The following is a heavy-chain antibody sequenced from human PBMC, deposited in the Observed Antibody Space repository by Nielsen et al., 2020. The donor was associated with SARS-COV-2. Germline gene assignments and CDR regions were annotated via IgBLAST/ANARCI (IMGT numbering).Heavy chain of an antibody. V-gene: IGHV4-61*01. CDR1: GGSVSSGSYY. CDR3: ARSDGSGTWPPYYYYMDV. CDR2: IYYSGST. Sequence: SETLSLTCTVSGGSVSSGSYYWSWIRQPPGKGLEWIGYIYYSGSTNYNPPLKSRVTISVDTSKNQFSLKLSSVTAADTAVYYCARSDGSGTWPPYYYYMDVWGKGTTVTVSS. D-gene: IGHD3-10*01. J-gene: IGHJ6*03.